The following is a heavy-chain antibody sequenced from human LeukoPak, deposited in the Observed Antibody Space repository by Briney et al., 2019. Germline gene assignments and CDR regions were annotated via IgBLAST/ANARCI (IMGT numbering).Heavy chain of an antibody. CDR2: FDPEDGET. CDR1: GYTLTELS. CDR3: ATELTYYDILTGTDAFDI. Sequence: ASVKVSCKVSGYTLTELSMHWVRQAPGKGLEWMGGFDPEDGETIYAQKFQGRVTMTEDTSTDTAYMELSSPRSEDTAVYYCATELTYYDILTGTDAFDIWGQGTMVTVSS. D-gene: IGHD3-9*01. J-gene: IGHJ3*02. V-gene: IGHV1-24*01.